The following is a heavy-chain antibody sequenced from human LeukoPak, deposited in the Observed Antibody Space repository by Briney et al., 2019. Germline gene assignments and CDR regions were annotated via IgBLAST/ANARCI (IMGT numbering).Heavy chain of an antibody. CDR1: GGSISSSSYY. V-gene: IGHV4-39*07. CDR3: ASFRQSAYGSGSYYKLAPYDAFDI. Sequence: SETLSLTCTVSGGSISSSSYYWGWIRQPPGKGLEWIGSIYYSGSTNYNPSLKSRVTISVDTSKNQFSLKLSSVTAADTAVYYCASFRQSAYGSGSYYKLAPYDAFDIWGQGTMVTVSS. CDR2: IYYSGST. D-gene: IGHD3-10*01. J-gene: IGHJ3*02.